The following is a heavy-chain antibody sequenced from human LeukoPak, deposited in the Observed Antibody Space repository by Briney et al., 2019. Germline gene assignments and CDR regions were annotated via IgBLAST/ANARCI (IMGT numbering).Heavy chain of an antibody. Sequence: QAGGSLRLSCAASGFTFSSYTMSGVRQAPGKGLEGVSAISGSGGSTYYADSVKGRFTISRDNSKNTLYLQMNSLRAEDTAVYYCAKGGSSSFYYFDYWGQGTLVTVSS. CDR1: GFTFSSYT. CDR2: ISGSGGST. CDR3: AKGGSSSFYYFDY. V-gene: IGHV3-23*01. J-gene: IGHJ4*02. D-gene: IGHD6-6*01.